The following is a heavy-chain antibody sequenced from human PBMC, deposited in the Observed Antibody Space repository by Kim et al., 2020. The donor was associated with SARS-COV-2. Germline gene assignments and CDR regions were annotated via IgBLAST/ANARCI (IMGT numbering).Heavy chain of an antibody. CDR2: INGDGYTT. CDR3: ARPNSTICPCYFMDV. Sequence: GGSLRLSCEASGFTFSTYWMYWVRQAPGKGLEWVSRINGDGYTTNYADSVEGRFTISRDNAKNTLYLQLNSLTAEDTAVYYCARPNSTICPCYFMDVWGKGTTVTVSS. V-gene: IGHV3-74*01. D-gene: IGHD2-2*01. J-gene: IGHJ6*03. CDR1: GFTFSTYW.